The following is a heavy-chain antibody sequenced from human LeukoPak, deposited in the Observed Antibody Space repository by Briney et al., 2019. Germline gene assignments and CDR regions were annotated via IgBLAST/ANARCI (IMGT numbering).Heavy chain of an antibody. D-gene: IGHD2-8*01. J-gene: IGHJ4*02. CDR2: ISGSGGST. V-gene: IGHV3-23*01. Sequence: PGGSVRLSCAASGFTFSSYAMSWVRQAPGKGLEWVSDISGSGGSTYYADSVKGRFTISRDNSKNTLYLQMNSLRAEDTAVYYCAKDRSCTNNICHGDFDYWGQGTLVTVSS. CDR3: AKDRSCTNNICHGDFDY. CDR1: GFTFSSYA.